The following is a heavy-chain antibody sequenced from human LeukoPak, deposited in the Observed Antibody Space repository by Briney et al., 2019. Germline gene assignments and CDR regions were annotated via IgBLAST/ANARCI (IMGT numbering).Heavy chain of an antibody. CDR3: ARDLSGSYFWFDP. CDR1: GFTFSSYN. V-gene: IGHV3-48*02. Sequence: PGGSLRLSCAASGFTFSSYNTNWVRQAPGKGLEWVSYISSSSSTIYYADSVKGRFTISRDNAKNSLYLQMNSLRDEDTAVYYCARDLSGSYFWFDPWGQGTLVTVSS. D-gene: IGHD1-26*01. CDR2: ISSSSSTI. J-gene: IGHJ5*02.